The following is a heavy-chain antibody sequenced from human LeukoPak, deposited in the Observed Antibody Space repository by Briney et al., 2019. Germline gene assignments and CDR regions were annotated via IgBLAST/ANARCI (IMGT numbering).Heavy chain of an antibody. CDR1: GFTFSSYS. Sequence: PGGSLRLSCAASGFTFSSYSMNWVRQAPGKGLEWVSSISSSSSYIYYAASVKGRFTISRDNAKNSLYLQMNSLRAEDTAVYYCARERMTDCSSTSCYIAFFDYWGQGTLVTVSS. D-gene: IGHD2-2*02. CDR3: ARERMTDCSSTSCYIAFFDY. V-gene: IGHV3-21*01. J-gene: IGHJ4*02. CDR2: ISSSSSYI.